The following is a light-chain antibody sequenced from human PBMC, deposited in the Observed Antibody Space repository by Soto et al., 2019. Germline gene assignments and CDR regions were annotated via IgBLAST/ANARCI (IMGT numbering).Light chain of an antibody. CDR3: QTGGTGPWV. J-gene: IGLJ3*02. Sequence: QSVLTQSPSASASLGASVKLTCTLSSGHSSYAIAWHQQQTEKGPRYLMKLNSDGSHNKGDAIPDRFSGSSSGAERYLTISSLQSEDESDYFCQTGGTGPWVFGGGTKVTVL. V-gene: IGLV4-69*01. CDR1: SGHSSYA. CDR2: LNSDGSH.